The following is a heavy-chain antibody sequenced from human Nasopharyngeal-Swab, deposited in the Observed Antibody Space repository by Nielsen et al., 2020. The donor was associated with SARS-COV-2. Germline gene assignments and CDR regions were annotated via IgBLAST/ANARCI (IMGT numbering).Heavy chain of an antibody. J-gene: IGHJ6*02. CDR1: GFTFATYA. CDR3: AFVDTTLLGYYYSGMDV. CDR2: ISGSGDRA. Sequence: GESLKISCAASGFTFATYALTWVRQAPGKGLHSVSTISGSGDRAYYADSVKGRFTISRDNSKNTLLLQMNSLRAEDTAVYYCAFVDTTLLGYYYSGMDVWDQGTTVTVSS. D-gene: IGHD5-18*01. V-gene: IGHV3-23*01.